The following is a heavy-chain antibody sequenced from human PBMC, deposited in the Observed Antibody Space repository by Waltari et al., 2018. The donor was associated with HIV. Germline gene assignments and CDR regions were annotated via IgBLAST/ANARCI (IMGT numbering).Heavy chain of an antibody. J-gene: IGHJ3*02. CDR1: GGSISSSSYY. CDR2: IYYSGST. V-gene: IGHV4-39*01. CDR3: ARRRADPTAFDI. Sequence: QLQLQESGPGLVKPSETLSLTCTVSGGSISSSSYYWGWIRQPPGKGLEWIGSIYYSGSTYYNPSLKSRVTISVDTSKNQFSLKLSSVTAADTAVYYCARRRADPTAFDIWGQGTMVTVSS.